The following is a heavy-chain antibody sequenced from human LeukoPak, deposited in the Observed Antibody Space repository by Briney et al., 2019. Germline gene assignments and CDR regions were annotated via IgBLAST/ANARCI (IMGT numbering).Heavy chain of an antibody. Sequence: GGSLRLSCAASGFTFSDYYMSWIRQAPGKGLEWVSYISSSGSTIYYADSVKGRFTISRDNAKNSLHLQMNSLRAEDTAVYYCARAPLPSSGWPDYFDYWGQGTLVTVSS. D-gene: IGHD6-19*01. V-gene: IGHV3-11*04. CDR2: ISSSGSTI. J-gene: IGHJ4*02. CDR1: GFTFSDYY. CDR3: ARAPLPSSGWPDYFDY.